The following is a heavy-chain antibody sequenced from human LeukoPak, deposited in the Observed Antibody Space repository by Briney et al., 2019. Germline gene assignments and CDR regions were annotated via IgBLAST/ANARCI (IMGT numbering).Heavy chain of an antibody. Sequence: ASVKVSCKASGYTFTGYYMHWVRQAPGQGLEWMGWINPNSGGTNYAQKFQGRVTMTRDTSISTAYMELSRLRSDDTAVYYCARGPPTVEMATISDYWGQGTLVTVSS. CDR3: ARGPPTVEMATISDY. CDR2: INPNSGGT. J-gene: IGHJ4*02. CDR1: GYTFTGYY. D-gene: IGHD5-24*01. V-gene: IGHV1-2*02.